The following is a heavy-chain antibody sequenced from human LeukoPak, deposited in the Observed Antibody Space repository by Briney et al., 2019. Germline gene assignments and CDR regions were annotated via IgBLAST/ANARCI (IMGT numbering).Heavy chain of an antibody. D-gene: IGHD5-24*01. Sequence: KTSETLSLTCTVSGGSISRYYWNWIRQPPGNGLEWIGYIYYSGSTNYNPSLKSRVTISVDTSKNQFSLKLSSVTAADTAVYYCARAGRRDGYIDYFDYWGQGTLVTVSS. CDR2: IYYSGST. V-gene: IGHV4-59*01. CDR3: ARAGRRDGYIDYFDY. J-gene: IGHJ4*02. CDR1: GGSISRYY.